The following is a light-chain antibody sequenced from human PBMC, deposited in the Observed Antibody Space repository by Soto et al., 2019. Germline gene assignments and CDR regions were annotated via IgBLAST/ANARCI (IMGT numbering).Light chain of an antibody. Sequence: EVVLTQSPGTLSLSPGERATLSCRASQSVSSTYLAWYQQRPGQAPRLLIYGASTRATDIPSRISGSGSGTDFTLTVSRLEPEDFAVYYCQHYDSTPWSFGQGTKVEIK. V-gene: IGKV3-20*01. CDR3: QHYDSTPWS. J-gene: IGKJ1*01. CDR1: QSVSSTY. CDR2: GAS.